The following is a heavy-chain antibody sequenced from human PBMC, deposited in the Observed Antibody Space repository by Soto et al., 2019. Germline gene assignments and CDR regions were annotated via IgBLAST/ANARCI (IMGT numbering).Heavy chain of an antibody. D-gene: IGHD3-22*01. CDR3: AKDYYDSSGYSGSNDAFDI. J-gene: IGHJ3*02. V-gene: IGHV3-23*01. CDR1: GFTFSSYA. Sequence: GSLRLSCAASGFTFSSYAMSWVRQAPGKGLEWVSAISGSGGSTYYADSVKGRFTISRDNSKNTLYLQMNSLRAEDTAVYYCAKDYYDSSGYSGSNDAFDIWGQGTMVTVSS. CDR2: ISGSGGST.